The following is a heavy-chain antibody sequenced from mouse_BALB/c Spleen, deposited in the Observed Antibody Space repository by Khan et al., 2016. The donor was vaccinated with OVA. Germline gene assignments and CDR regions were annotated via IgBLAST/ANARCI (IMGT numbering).Heavy chain of an antibody. V-gene: IGHV3-2*02. J-gene: IGHJ3*01. CDR2: IDYSGNT. D-gene: IGHD2-4*01. CDR3: ARKDYYDYDPFPY. Sequence: EVKLLESGPGLVKPSLSLSLTCTVTGYSITSEYAWNWIRQFPGNKLEWMGYIDYSGNTRCNPSLKSRTSITRDTFKNQFFLQLNSVTAEDTATYYCARKDYYDYDPFPYWGQGTLVTVSA. CDR1: GYSITSEYA.